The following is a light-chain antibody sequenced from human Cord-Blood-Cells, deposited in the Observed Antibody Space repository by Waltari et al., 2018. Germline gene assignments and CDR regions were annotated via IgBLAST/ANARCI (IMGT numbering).Light chain of an antibody. J-gene: IGLJ3*02. CDR3: CSYAGSYTWV. V-gene: IGLV2-11*01. CDR1: SSDVGCYNY. CDR2: DVS. Sequence: QSALTQPRPVSGSPGQSVTISCTGTSSDVGCYNYVSWYQQHPRKDPELRIYDVSKRPSGVPDRFSGSKSGNTASLTISGLQAEDEADYYCCSYAGSYTWVFGGGTKLTVL.